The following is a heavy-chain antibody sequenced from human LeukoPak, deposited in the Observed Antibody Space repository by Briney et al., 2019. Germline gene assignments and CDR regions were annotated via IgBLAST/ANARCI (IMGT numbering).Heavy chain of an antibody. CDR2: IRYDGSNK. D-gene: IGHD1-26*01. Sequence: GGSLRLSCAASGFTVSSSYMSWVRQAPGKGLEWVAFIRYDGSNKYYADSVKGRFTISRDNSKNTLYLQMNSLRAEDTAVYYCSGVGANLIDYWGQGTLVTVSS. V-gene: IGHV3-30*02. J-gene: IGHJ4*02. CDR1: GFTVSSSY. CDR3: SGVGANLIDY.